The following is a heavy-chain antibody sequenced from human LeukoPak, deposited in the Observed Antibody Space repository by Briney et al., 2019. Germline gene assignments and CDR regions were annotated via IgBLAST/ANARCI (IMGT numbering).Heavy chain of an antibody. Sequence: GASLKISCKGSGYFFTSYWIGWVRQMPGKGLEWMGIIYPGDSDTRYSPSFQGQVTISADKSISTAYLQWSSLKASDTAMYYCARSGYYYDSSGYSDYWGQGTLVTVSS. V-gene: IGHV5-51*01. J-gene: IGHJ4*02. CDR2: IYPGDSDT. D-gene: IGHD3-22*01. CDR1: GYFFTSYW. CDR3: ARSGYYYDSSGYSDY.